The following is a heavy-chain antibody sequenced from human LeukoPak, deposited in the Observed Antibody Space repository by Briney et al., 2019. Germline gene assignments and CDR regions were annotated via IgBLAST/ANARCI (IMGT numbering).Heavy chain of an antibody. CDR1: GFTFSTYS. Sequence: GGSLRLSSAASGFTFSTYSMNWVRQAPGKGLEWVSSISSGSTYIYYADSVKGRFTISRDNAKNSLYLQMNSLRAEDTAVYYCARDISGTTNYWGQGTLVTVSS. D-gene: IGHD1-7*01. J-gene: IGHJ4*02. CDR3: ARDISGTTNY. V-gene: IGHV3-21*01. CDR2: ISSGSTYI.